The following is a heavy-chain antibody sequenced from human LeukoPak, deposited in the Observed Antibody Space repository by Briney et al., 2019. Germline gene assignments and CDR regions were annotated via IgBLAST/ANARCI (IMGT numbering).Heavy chain of an antibody. CDR3: ARGPIAAAGDS. J-gene: IGHJ4*02. V-gene: IGHV1-18*01. Sequence: ASVSVSCKASGYIFTRYGITWVRQAPGQGLEWMGWINANNGNTNYAQNLQGRVTMTTDTSTSTVYMELRSLKSDDAAVYYCARGPIAAAGDSWGQGILVTVSS. D-gene: IGHD6-13*01. CDR2: INANNGNT. CDR1: GYIFTRYG.